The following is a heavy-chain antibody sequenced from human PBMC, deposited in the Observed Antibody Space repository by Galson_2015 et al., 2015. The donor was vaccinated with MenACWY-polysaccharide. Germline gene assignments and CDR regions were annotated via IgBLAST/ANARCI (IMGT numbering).Heavy chain of an antibody. CDR3: ARAAYCTHYCYYYYYMDV. CDR2: VKPSGGHP. V-gene: IGHV1-46*01. J-gene: IGHJ6*03. D-gene: IGHD2-8*01. Sequence: SVKVSCKASGYTFTNYYIHWVRQAPGLGLERMGVVKPSGGHPIQEQKFQGRVTMTSDTSTSTVYMEVRSLGSDDTAIYYCARAAYCTHYCYYYYYMDVWGKGTTVTVSS. CDR1: GYTFTNYY.